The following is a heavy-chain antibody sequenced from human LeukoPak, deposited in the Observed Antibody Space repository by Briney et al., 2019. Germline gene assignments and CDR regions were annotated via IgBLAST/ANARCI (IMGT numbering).Heavy chain of an antibody. Sequence: GESLKISCKGSGYSFSNFWIVWVRQMPGKGLEWMGIIYPGDSDTRYSPSFQGQVTISADKSISTAYLQWSSLKASDTAMYYCARLGIRHFGVVNWFDPWGQGTLVTVSS. CDR2: IYPGDSDT. V-gene: IGHV5-51*01. CDR1: GYSFSNFW. D-gene: IGHD3-3*01. CDR3: ARLGIRHFGVVNWFDP. J-gene: IGHJ5*02.